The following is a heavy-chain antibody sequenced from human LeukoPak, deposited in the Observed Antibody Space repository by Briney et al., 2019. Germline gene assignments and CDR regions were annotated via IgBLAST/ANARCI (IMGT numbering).Heavy chain of an antibody. J-gene: IGHJ4*02. V-gene: IGHV4-30-4*07. Sequence: SETLSLTCAVSGGSISSGGYSWSWIRQPPGKGLEWIGYIYYSGSTYYNPSLKSRVTISVDTSKNQFSLKLSSVTAADTAVYYCARGTNSGYDYFDYWGQGTLVTVSS. D-gene: IGHD5-12*01. CDR3: ARGTNSGYDYFDY. CDR2: IYYSGST. CDR1: GGSISSGGYS.